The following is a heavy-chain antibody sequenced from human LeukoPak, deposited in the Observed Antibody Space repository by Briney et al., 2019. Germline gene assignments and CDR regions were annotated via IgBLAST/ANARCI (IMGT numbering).Heavy chain of an antibody. CDR1: GGSFSGYY. Sequence: PSETLSLTCAVYGGSFSGYYWSWIRQPPGKGLEWIGEINHSGSTNYNPSLKSRVTISVDTSKNQFSLKLSSVTAADTAVYYCAGLHCSSTSCYQPFDYWGQGTLVTVSS. CDR2: INHSGST. D-gene: IGHD2-2*01. V-gene: IGHV4-34*01. CDR3: AGLHCSSTSCYQPFDY. J-gene: IGHJ4*02.